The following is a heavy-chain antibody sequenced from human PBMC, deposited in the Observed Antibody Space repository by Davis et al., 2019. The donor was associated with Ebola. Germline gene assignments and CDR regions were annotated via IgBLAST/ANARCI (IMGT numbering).Heavy chain of an antibody. CDR3: ARGGGCSGGSCWYADY. CDR1: GFDFSYHR. D-gene: IGHD2-15*01. J-gene: IGHJ4*02. CDR2: IATSAT. V-gene: IGHV3-48*02. Sequence: PGGSLRLSCAASGFDFSYHRMNWVRQVPGEGLEWLSYIATSATDYADSVKGRFTISRDNAQNSLYLQMNNLRDEDTAVYYCARGGGCSGGSCWYADYWGQGTLVIVSS.